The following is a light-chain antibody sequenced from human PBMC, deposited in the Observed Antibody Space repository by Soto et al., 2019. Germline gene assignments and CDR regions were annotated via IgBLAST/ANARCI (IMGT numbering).Light chain of an antibody. J-gene: IGKJ1*01. V-gene: IGKV3-20*01. CDR1: QTVSITY. CDR3: QQYASSRT. Sequence: VLTQSPGTLSLSPGESSTLSCGASQTVSITYLTCYQQKPGQAPRLLILGASKRATGIPDRLSGSGSGTDFTLTITRLEPEDSAVYYCQQYASSRTFGQGTKVDIK. CDR2: GAS.